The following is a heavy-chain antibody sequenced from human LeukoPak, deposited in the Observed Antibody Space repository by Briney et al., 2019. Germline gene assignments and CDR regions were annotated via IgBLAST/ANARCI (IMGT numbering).Heavy chain of an antibody. V-gene: IGHV3-74*01. CDR3: VRDLGGRSGH. D-gene: IGHD1-26*01. CDR1: GFTFISNW. J-gene: IGHJ4*02. CDR2: INEDGSTT. Sequence: GGSLRLSCAASGFTFISNWIHWVRQAPGKGLVWVSRINEDGSTTNYADSVKGRSTIFRDNAKNTLYLQMNSLRAEDTAVYYCVRDLGGRSGHWGQGTLVTVSS.